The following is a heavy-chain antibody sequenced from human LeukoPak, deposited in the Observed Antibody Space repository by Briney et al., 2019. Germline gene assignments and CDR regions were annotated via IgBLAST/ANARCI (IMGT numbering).Heavy chain of an antibody. J-gene: IGHJ4*02. CDR1: GFTFSSYW. CDR3: ARPRGYSAYDPLDY. Sequence: GGSLRLSCAASGFTFSSYWMHWVRQAPGKGLVLVSGISRDGITTAHADSVKGRFTISTEKAKKTLYLQMNSLRAEDTAVFYCARPRGYSAYDPLDYWGQGTRVTVSS. CDR2: ISRDGITT. D-gene: IGHD5-12*01. V-gene: IGHV3-74*01.